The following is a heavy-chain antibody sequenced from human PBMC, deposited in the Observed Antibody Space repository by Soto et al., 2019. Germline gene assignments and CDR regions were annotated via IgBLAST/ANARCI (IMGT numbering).Heavy chain of an antibody. V-gene: IGHV4-59*08. CDR1: GGSINSYY. J-gene: IGHJ5*02. D-gene: IGHD1-7*01. CDR3: ARHISSGTNIAAIRSFDP. CDR2: IIYSGST. Sequence: QVQLQESGPGLVKPSETLSLTCTVSGGSINSYYWSWIRQPPGKGLEWIGDIIYSGSTNYNPSLRSRTTISADTSKNQFSLKLSSVTAADTAVYYCARHISSGTNIAAIRSFDPWGQGTLVTVSS.